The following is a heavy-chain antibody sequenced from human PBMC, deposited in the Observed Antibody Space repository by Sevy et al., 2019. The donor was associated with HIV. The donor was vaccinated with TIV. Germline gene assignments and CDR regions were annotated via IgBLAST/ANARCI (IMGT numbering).Heavy chain of an antibody. CDR2: IYYSGST. J-gene: IGHJ4*02. D-gene: IGHD5-12*01. Sequence: SETLSLTCTVSGGSISSYYWSWIRQPPGKGLEWIGYIYYSGSTNYNPSLKSRVTISVDTSKNQFSLKLSSVTAADTAVYYCARHGRDGYNVYYFDYRGQGTLVTVSS. CDR3: ARHGRDGYNVYYFDY. V-gene: IGHV4-59*08. CDR1: GGSISSYY.